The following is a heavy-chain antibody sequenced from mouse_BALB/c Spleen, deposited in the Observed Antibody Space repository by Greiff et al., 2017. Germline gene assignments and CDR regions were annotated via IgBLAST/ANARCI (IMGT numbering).Heavy chain of an antibody. J-gene: IGHJ2*01. V-gene: IGHV5-6-3*01. D-gene: IGHD4-1*02. CDR3: ARAQLYYFDY. Sequence: EVKLVESGGGLVQPGGSLKLSCAASGFTFSSYGMSWVRQTPDKRLELVATINSNGGSTYYPDSVKGRFTISRDNAKNTLYLQMSSLKSEDTAMYYCARAQLYYFDYWGQGTTLTVSS. CDR1: GFTFSSYG. CDR2: INSNGGST.